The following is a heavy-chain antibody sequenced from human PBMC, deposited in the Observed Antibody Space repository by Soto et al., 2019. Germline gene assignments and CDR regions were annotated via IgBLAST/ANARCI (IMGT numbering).Heavy chain of an antibody. Sequence: QVQLVQSGAEVLKPGSSVKVSCKASGGTFSRHAISWVRQAPGQGLEWMGGIIPIFGTANHAQKFQGRVTIIADESTSTVYMELSSLRSEDTALYYCARGWGYARKDYYYAYWGQGTLVIVSS. CDR2: IIPIFGTA. J-gene: IGHJ4*02. CDR3: ARGWGYARKDYYYAY. CDR1: GGTFSRHA. D-gene: IGHD3-22*01. V-gene: IGHV1-69*01.